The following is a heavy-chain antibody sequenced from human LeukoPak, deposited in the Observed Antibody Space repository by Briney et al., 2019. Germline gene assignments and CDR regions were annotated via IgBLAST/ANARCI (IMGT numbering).Heavy chain of an antibody. V-gene: IGHV1-2*07. CDR3: ARISVVGVGARPEDDS. Sequence: ASLSVSCMPSVYPFTRYFMHWVRQAPGQGLEWMGWIHPNNGGTMFADKFQGRITMTRDTSIRTAYMELSRLTSDDTAVYYCARISVVGVGARPEDDSWGQGTPVAVSS. J-gene: IGHJ4*02. D-gene: IGHD6-19*01. CDR2: IHPNNGGT. CDR1: VYPFTRYF.